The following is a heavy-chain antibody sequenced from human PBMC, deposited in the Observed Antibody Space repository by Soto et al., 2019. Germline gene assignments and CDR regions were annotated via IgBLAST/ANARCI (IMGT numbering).Heavy chain of an antibody. CDR1: GGTFSSYA. J-gene: IGHJ4*02. CDR2: IIPIFGTA. CDR3: ARSIVVVTALDY. Sequence: SVKLSCKASGGTFSSYAISCVRQAPGQGLEWMGGIIPIFGTANYAQKFQGRVTITADESTSTAYMELSSLRSEDTAVYYCARSIVVVTALDYWGQGTLVTVSS. D-gene: IGHD2-21*02. V-gene: IGHV1-69*13.